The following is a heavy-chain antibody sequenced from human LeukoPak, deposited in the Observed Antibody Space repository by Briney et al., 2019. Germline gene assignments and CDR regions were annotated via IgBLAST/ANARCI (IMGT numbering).Heavy chain of an antibody. Sequence: SETLSLTCAVYGGSISSHYWSWIRQPPGKGLEWIGYIYYSGSTNYNPSLKSRVTISVDTSKNQFSLKLSSVTAADTAVYYCARVLDCSSTSCYWVDPWGQGTLVTVSS. CDR2: IYYSGST. V-gene: IGHV4-59*11. J-gene: IGHJ5*02. D-gene: IGHD2-2*01. CDR3: ARVLDCSSTSCYWVDP. CDR1: GGSISSHY.